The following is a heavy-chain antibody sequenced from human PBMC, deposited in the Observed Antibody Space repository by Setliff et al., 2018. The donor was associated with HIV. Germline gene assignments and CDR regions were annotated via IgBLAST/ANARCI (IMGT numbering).Heavy chain of an antibody. D-gene: IGHD3-22*01. CDR2: IYYSGST. Sequence: SETLSLTCTVSGASISSGDYYWTWIRQPPGKGLEWIGYIYYSGSTYYNPSLKSRVTISVDTSQNQFSLKLNSVTAADTAVYYCARDPYDTSGYSNYYFDLWGRGTLVTVSS. CDR1: GASISSGDYY. V-gene: IGHV4-30-4*08. CDR3: ARDPYDTSGYSNYYFDL. J-gene: IGHJ2*01.